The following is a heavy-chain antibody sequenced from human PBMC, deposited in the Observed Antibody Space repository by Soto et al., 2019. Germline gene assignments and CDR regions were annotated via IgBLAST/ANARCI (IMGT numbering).Heavy chain of an antibody. J-gene: IGHJ5*02. CDR2: IYHSGST. D-gene: IGHD6-6*01. CDR3: ARDLGPIAARPGWFDP. Sequence: SETLSLTCAVSSGSISSSNWWSWVRQPPGKGLEWIGEIYHSGSTNYNPSLKSRVTISVDKSKNQFSLKLSSVTAADTAVYYCARDLGPIAARPGWFDPWGQGTLVTVSS. CDR1: SGSISSSNW. V-gene: IGHV4-4*02.